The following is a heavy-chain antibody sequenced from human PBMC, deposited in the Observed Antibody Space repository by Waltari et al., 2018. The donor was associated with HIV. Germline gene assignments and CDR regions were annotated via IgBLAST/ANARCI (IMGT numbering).Heavy chain of an antibody. CDR1: GYSLTQLS. CDR3: ASNDRPVYFFDY. D-gene: IGHD3-9*01. J-gene: IGHJ4*01. CDR2: FDPEGDET. V-gene: IGHV1-24*01. Sequence: QVVLIESGAEVKQPGGSVKVSCKVAGYSLTQLSMHWVRQAPGKGLEWMGGFDPEGDETIYAQKFQGRLSMTKDTSTDTAYMELRGLRSDDTAVYYCASNDRPVYFFDYWSHGTLVTVSS.